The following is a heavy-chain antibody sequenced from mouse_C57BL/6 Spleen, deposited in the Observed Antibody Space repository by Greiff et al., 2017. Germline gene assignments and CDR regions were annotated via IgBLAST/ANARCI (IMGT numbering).Heavy chain of an antibody. J-gene: IGHJ2*01. CDR1: GYSITSGYC. V-gene: IGHV3-6*01. CDR2: ISYDGSN. Sequence: EVKVEESGPGLVKPSQSLSLTCSVTGYSITSGYCWNCIRQFPGNKLEWMGYISYDGSNNYNPALKNRISITRDTSKNQFFLKLNSVTTEDTATYYCARIYYYGSSHFDYWGQGTTLTVSS. D-gene: IGHD1-1*01. CDR3: ARIYYYGSSHFDY.